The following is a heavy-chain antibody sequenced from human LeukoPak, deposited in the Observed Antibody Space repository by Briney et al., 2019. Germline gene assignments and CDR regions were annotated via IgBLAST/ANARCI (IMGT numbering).Heavy chain of an antibody. J-gene: IGHJ4*02. D-gene: IGHD3-10*01. CDR1: GGSISSINYY. Sequence: SETLSLTCTVSGGSISSINYYWGWIRQPPGKGLGGLGGIYYSGSTYYNPSLKSRFTISVDTSKNQFSLKESSVTAADTAVYYCASYSYGSGSYQRYFDYWGQGTLVTVSS. CDR2: IYYSGST. V-gene: IGHV4-39*07. CDR3: ASYSYGSGSYQRYFDY.